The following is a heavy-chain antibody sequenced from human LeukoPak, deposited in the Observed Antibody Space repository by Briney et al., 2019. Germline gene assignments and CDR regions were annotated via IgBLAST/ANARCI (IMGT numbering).Heavy chain of an antibody. CDR1: GFTFSSYA. CDR3: AKTASNYFDY. V-gene: IGHV3-30*02. CDR2: IRHDGSIG. J-gene: IGHJ4*02. Sequence: PGGSLRLSCAASGFTFSSYAMSWVRQAPGKGLEWVTFIRHDGSIGYYADSVKGRFTSSRDNSKNTVFLQMNSLRPEDTAVYYCAKTASNYFDYWGQGTLVTVSS. D-gene: IGHD2-21*02.